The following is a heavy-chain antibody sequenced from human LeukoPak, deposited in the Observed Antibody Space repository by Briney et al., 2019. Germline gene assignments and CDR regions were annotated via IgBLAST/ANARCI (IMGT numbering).Heavy chain of an antibody. Sequence: SETLSLTCAVYGGSFSGYYWSWIRQPPGKGLEWIGEINHSGSTNYNPSLKSRVTISVDTSKNQFSLKLSPVTAADTAVYYCATRGFLEWLPHDYWGQGTLVTVSS. J-gene: IGHJ4*02. CDR1: GGSFSGYY. CDR2: INHSGST. D-gene: IGHD3-3*01. V-gene: IGHV4-34*01. CDR3: ATRGFLEWLPHDY.